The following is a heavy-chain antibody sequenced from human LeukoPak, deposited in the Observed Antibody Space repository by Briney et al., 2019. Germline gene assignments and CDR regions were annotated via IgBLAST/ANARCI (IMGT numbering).Heavy chain of an antibody. CDR2: ISSSSSYI. D-gene: IGHD6-13*01. CDR3: ARDAHGVKLLIRY. CDR1: GFTFSSYS. Sequence: SGGSLRLSCAASGFTFSSYSMNWVRQAPGKGLEWVSSISSSSSYIYYADSVKGRFTISRDNAKNSLYLQMNSLRAEDTAVYYCARDAHGVKLLIRYWGQGTLVTVSS. V-gene: IGHV3-21*03. J-gene: IGHJ4*02.